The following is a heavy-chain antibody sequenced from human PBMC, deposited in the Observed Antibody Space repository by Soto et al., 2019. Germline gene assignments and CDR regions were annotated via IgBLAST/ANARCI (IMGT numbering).Heavy chain of an antibody. CDR2: IIPIFGTA. V-gene: IGHV1-69*12. J-gene: IGHJ3*02. CDR1: GGTFSSYA. D-gene: IGHD2-15*01. CDR3: ARDRMVVAAKDNDAFDI. Sequence: QVQLVQSGAEVKKPGSSVKVSCKASGGTFSSYAISWVRQAPGQGLEWMGGIIPIFGTANYAQKFQGRVTITADEATSRAYMERSSLRSEDTAVYYCARDRMVVAAKDNDAFDIWGQGTMVTVSS.